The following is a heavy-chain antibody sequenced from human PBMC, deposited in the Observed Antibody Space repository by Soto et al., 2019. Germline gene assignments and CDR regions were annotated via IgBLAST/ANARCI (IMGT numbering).Heavy chain of an antibody. CDR3: AKDLGNYYDSSGYYPPFTYYYYGMDV. CDR2: ISGSGGST. V-gene: IGHV3-23*01. Sequence: EVQLLESGGGLVQPGGSLRLSCAASGFTFSSYAMSWVRQAPGKGLEWVSAISGSGGSTYYADSVKGRFTISRDNSKNTLYLQMNSLRAEDTAVYYCAKDLGNYYDSSGYYPPFTYYYYGMDVWGQGTTVTVSS. CDR1: GFTFSSYA. D-gene: IGHD3-22*01. J-gene: IGHJ6*02.